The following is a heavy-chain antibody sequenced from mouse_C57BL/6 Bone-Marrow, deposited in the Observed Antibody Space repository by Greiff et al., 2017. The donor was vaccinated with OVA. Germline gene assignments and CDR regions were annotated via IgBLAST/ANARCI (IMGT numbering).Heavy chain of an antibody. V-gene: IGHV5-6*01. D-gene: IGHD1-1*01. CDR1: GFTFSSYG. J-gene: IGHJ2*01. CDR2: ISSGGSYT. Sequence: EVKLVESGGDLVKPGGSLKLSCAASGFTFSSYGMSWVRQTPDKRLEWVATISSGGSYTYYPDSVKGLFTISRDNAKNTLYLQMSSLKSEDTAMYYCARHYYGSSYYWGQGTTLTVSS. CDR3: ARHYYGSSYY.